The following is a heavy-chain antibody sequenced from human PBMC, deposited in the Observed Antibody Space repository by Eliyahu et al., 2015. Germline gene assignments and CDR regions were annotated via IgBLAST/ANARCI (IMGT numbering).Heavy chain of an antibody. CDR2: ISGXGGST. Sequence: EVQLLESXGGLVQPGGSLRLSCAAXGFXFXXYAMSWXRQAPGKGXEWVXAISGXGGSTYYADSVKGRFTISRDNSKNTLYLQMNSLRAEDTAVYYCAKAQPSIAAAGMADYWGQGTLVTVSS. J-gene: IGHJ4*02. V-gene: IGHV3-23*01. CDR3: AKAQPSIAAAGMADY. CDR1: GFXFXXYA. D-gene: IGHD6-13*01.